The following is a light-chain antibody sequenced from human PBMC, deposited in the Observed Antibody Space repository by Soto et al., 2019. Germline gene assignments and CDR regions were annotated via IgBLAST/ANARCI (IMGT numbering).Light chain of an antibody. CDR3: WKYVTYSWT. V-gene: IGKV1-5*03. CDR2: KPS. Sequence: DIQMTQSPSTLSASVGDRVTITCRASQSINNWLAWYQQKPGKAPKLLIRKPSTLRSGVPSRFSGSGAGTEFPLTSSSLQRDDFAPYVCWKYVTYSWTVGQGTNVEIQ. CDR1: QSINNW. J-gene: IGKJ1*01.